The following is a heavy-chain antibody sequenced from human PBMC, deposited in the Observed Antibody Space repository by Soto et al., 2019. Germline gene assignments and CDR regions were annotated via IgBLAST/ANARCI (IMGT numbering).Heavy chain of an antibody. CDR1: GFTFITYA. D-gene: IGHD6-19*01. CDR2: ISYDGNNK. Sequence: QVQLVESGGGVVQPGRSLRLSCAASGFTFITYAMHWVRQAPGKGLEWVAVISYDGNNKYYADSVKGRFTISRDNSRNTLYRQMNSLRAEDTAVYYCARGQFGSGLDWGQGTLVTVSS. J-gene: IGHJ4*02. CDR3: ARGQFGSGLD. V-gene: IGHV3-30-3*01.